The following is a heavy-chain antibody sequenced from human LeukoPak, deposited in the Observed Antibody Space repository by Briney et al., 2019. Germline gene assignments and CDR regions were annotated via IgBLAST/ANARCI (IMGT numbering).Heavy chain of an antibody. D-gene: IGHD3-10*01. CDR2: ISGIGGST. CDR3: AKQKGWFGELLRGYYYYMDV. Sequence: GGSLRLSCAASGFTFSSYGMSWVRQAAGEVLEWVSAISGIGGSTYYADSVKGRFTISRDNSKNTLYLQMNSLRAEDTAVYYCAKQKGWFGELLRGYYYYMDVWGKGTTVTISS. J-gene: IGHJ6*03. V-gene: IGHV3-23*01. CDR1: GFTFSSYG.